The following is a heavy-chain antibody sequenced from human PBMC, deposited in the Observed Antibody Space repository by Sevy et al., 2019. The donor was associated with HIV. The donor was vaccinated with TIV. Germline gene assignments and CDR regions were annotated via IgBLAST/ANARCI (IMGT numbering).Heavy chain of an antibody. Sequence: GGSLRLSCAASGFTFSSYGMHWVRQAPGKGLEWVAVISYDGSNKYYADSVKGRFTISRDNSKNTLYLQMISLRAEDTAVYYCAKDSSSSYYDFWSGYYDYYYYYGMDVWGQGTTVTVSS. D-gene: IGHD3-3*01. V-gene: IGHV3-30*18. CDR1: GFTFSSYG. CDR2: ISYDGSNK. J-gene: IGHJ6*02. CDR3: AKDSSSSYYDFWSGYYDYYYYYGMDV.